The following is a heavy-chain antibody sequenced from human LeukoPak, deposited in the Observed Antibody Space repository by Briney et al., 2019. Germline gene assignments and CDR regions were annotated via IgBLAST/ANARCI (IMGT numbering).Heavy chain of an antibody. CDR3: ARVTGHVMEDYFDY. V-gene: IGHV4-59*01. CDR1: GGSISSYY. CDR2: IYYSGST. D-gene: IGHD2-21*01. Sequence: SETLSLTCTVSGGSISSYYWSWIRQPPGKGLEWIGYIYYSGSTNYNPSLKSRVTISVDTSKNQFSLRLSSVTAADTAVYYCARVTGHVMEDYFDYWGQGTVVTVSS. J-gene: IGHJ4*02.